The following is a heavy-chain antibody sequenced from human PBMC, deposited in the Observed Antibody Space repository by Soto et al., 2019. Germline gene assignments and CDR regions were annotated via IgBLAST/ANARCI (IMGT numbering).Heavy chain of an antibody. J-gene: IGHJ5*02. CDR1: GFTFSSYA. Sequence: PGGSVRLSFVASGFTFSSYAMSLVRQAPGKGLQWVSAISGSGGGTYYADSVKGRFTISRDNSKNTLYLQMNSLRAEDTAVYYCARDVNGGFCGAWGQGTLVTVSS. CDR2: ISGSGGGT. V-gene: IGHV3-23*01. CDR3: ARDVNGGFCGA. D-gene: IGHD2-21*01.